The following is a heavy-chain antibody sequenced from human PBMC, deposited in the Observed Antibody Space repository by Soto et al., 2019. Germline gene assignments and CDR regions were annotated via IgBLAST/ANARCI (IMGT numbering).Heavy chain of an antibody. CDR1: GYTFSDYG. CDR2: STPYTGNT. D-gene: IGHD1-26*01. V-gene: IGHV1-18*01. Sequence: ASVKVSCKASGYTFSDYGFSWVRQAPGQGLEWMGWSTPYTGNTEFPQKLQGRVTMTTKRFTRTAYMDLKSLTSDDTAIYYCARDRGSGSYYLGPYYFDYWGQGTLVTVSS. CDR3: ARDRGSGSYYLGPYYFDY. J-gene: IGHJ4*02.